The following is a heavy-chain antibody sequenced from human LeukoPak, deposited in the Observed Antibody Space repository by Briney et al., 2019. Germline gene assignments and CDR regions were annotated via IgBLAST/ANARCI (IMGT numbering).Heavy chain of an antibody. Sequence: QPGRSLRLSCAASGFTFDDYAMHWVRQAPGKGLEWVSYISSSGSTIYYADSVKGRFTISRDNAKNSLYLQMNSLRVEDTAIYYCARDRGDGYNYRSPFDSWGQGTLVTVSS. J-gene: IGHJ4*02. CDR1: GFTFDDYA. CDR2: ISSSGSTI. D-gene: IGHD5-24*01. V-gene: IGHV3-48*03. CDR3: ARDRGDGYNYRSPFDS.